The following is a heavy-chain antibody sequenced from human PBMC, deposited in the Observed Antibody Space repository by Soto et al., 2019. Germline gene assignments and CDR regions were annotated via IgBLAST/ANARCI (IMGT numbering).Heavy chain of an antibody. D-gene: IGHD3-3*01. CDR3: TRSNYDFWSGYYTDYYYYYGMDV. J-gene: IGHJ6*02. CDR1: GFTFSNAW. Sequence: GGSLRLSCAASGFTFSNAWMNWVRQAPGKGLEWVGRIKSKTDGGTTDYAAPVKGRFTISRDDSKNTLYLQMNSLKTEDTAVYYCTRSNYDFWSGYYTDYYYYYGMDVWGQGTTVTVSS. V-gene: IGHV3-15*07. CDR2: IKSKTDGGTT.